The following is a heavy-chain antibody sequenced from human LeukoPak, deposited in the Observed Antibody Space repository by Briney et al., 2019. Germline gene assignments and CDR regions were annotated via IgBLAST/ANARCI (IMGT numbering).Heavy chain of an antibody. Sequence: GGSLRLSCAASGFTFSSYAMNWVRQAPGKGLEWVSGISGSGGSTYYAHSVKGRFTISRDNAKNSLYLQMNSLRAEDTAVYYCARVLEQWLVLADYWGQGTLVTVSS. CDR3: ARVLEQWLVLADY. CDR2: ISGSGGST. J-gene: IGHJ4*02. CDR1: GFTFSSYA. V-gene: IGHV3-23*01. D-gene: IGHD6-19*01.